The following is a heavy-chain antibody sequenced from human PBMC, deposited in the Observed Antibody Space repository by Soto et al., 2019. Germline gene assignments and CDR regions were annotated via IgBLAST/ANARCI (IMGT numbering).Heavy chain of an antibody. CDR2: ISSSGDSI. Sequence: EVQLVESGGGLVQPGGSLRLSCAASGFTFSSHSMNWVRQAPGRGLEWISYISSSGDSIYYEDSVKGRFTISRDEARSSLDLQMNSLGAEDTADYYCTRDLNSRYWGQGTLVTVSS. CDR1: GFTFSSHS. D-gene: IGHD5-18*01. V-gene: IGHV3-48*01. J-gene: IGHJ4*02. CDR3: TRDLNSRY.